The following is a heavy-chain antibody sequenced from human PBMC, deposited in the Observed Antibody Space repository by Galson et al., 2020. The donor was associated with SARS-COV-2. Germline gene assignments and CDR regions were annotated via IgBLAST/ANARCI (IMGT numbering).Heavy chain of an antibody. V-gene: IGHV1-69*04. D-gene: IGHD1-26*01. Sequence: SVKVSCTASGGTSSSYRFTWVRQAPGQGLEWMGRNLPFLDIIEYAQKFQGRVTLTADKITSTAYMELSSLRSEDTAVYYCAREAADYSAYNWFDPWGQGTLVTVSS. J-gene: IGHJ5*02. CDR1: GGTSSSYR. CDR3: AREAADYSAYNWFDP. CDR2: NLPFLDII.